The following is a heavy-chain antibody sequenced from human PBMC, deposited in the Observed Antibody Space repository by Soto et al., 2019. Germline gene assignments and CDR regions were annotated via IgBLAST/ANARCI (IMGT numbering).Heavy chain of an antibody. CDR2: IYPGDSDT. D-gene: IGHD4-17*01. V-gene: IGHV5-51*01. J-gene: IGHJ3*02. CDR3: ARAKNDYGDAFDI. Sequence: GESLKISWKGSGYSFTSYWIGWVSQMPGKGLEWMGIIYPGDSDTRYSPSFQGQVTISADKSISTAYLQWSSLKASDTAMYYCARAKNDYGDAFDIWGQGTMVTVSS. CDR1: GYSFTSYW.